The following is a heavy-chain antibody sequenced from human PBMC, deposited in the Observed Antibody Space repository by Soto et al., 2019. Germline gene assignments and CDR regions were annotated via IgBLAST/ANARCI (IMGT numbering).Heavy chain of an antibody. Sequence: PGASVKVSCKASGYTFTSYGIHWVRQAPGQRLEWMGWINAANGDTKYSPKFQGRVTITRDTSASTAYMELSSLRSEDTAVYYCVRRHVSATGIDWFDPWGQETLVTV. D-gene: IGHD6-13*01. CDR1: GYTFTSYG. V-gene: IGHV1-3*01. CDR2: INAANGDT. CDR3: VRRHVSATGIDWFDP. J-gene: IGHJ5*02.